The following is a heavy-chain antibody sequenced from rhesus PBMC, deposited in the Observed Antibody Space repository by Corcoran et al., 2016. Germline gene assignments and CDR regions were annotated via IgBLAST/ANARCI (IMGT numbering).Heavy chain of an antibody. CDR1: GASISSNW. Sequence: QVQLQESGPGLVKPSETLSLTCTVSGASISSNWWSWNRQPPGKGLEWIGEINGNSGSPNYPPSRQSRVPISKGASKHQFSLKLSSVTAADTAVYYCARERGYWYFDLWGPGTPITISS. D-gene: IGHD1-14*01. J-gene: IGHJ2*01. CDR3: ARERGYWYFDL. V-gene: IGHV4-80*01. CDR2: INGNSGSP.